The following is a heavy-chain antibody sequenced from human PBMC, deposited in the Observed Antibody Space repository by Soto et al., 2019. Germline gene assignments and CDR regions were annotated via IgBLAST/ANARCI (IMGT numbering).Heavy chain of an antibody. J-gene: IGHJ4*02. CDR3: ARGLFSSWRCEWYFDN. CDR2: FDPEDGET. Sequence: ASVKVSCKVSGYTLTELSMHCVRQAPGKGLEWMGGFDPEDGETIYAQKFQGRVTMTEDTSTDTAYMELSSLRSEDTAEYYCARGLFSSWRCEWYFDNRGQGTLVTVSS. CDR1: GYTLTELS. D-gene: IGHD6-13*01. V-gene: IGHV1-24*01.